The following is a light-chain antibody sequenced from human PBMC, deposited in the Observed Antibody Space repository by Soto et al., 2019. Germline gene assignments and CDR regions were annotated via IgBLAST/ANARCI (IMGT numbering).Light chain of an antibody. CDR2: DAS. Sequence: NGLTQSPGTLSLSPGERATLSCRAIQSVSSNYLAWYQQKPGQAPRLLIFDASQRATGIPARFRGSGSGTGFTLSISSLEPEDFAVYYCQQRTDRPPWTFGQGTKVDIK. CDR1: QSVSSNY. V-gene: IGKV3-11*01. J-gene: IGKJ1*01. CDR3: QQRTDRPPWT.